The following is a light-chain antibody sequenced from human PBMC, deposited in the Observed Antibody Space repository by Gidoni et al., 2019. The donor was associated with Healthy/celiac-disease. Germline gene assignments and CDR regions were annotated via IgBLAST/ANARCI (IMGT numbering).Light chain of an antibody. J-gene: IGKJ4*01. V-gene: IGKV3-11*01. CDR1: QSVSSY. CDR3: QQRSNWPALT. Sequence: EIVLTQSPATLSLSPRERATLSCRASQSVSSYLAWYQQKPGQAPRLLISNRATGIPARFSGSGSGTDFTLTISSLEPEDFAVYYCQQRSNWPALTFGGGTKVEIK.